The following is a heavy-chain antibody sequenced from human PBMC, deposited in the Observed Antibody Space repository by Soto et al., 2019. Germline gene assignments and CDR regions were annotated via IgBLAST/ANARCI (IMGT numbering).Heavy chain of an antibody. Sequence: QVQLVESGGGVVQPGRSLRLSCAASGFTFSSYGMHWVRQAPGKGLEWVAGIWFDGSNKYYADSVKGRFTISRDNSKNTLYLQMNSLRAEDTAVYYCARDGLYDFLDYWGQGTLVTVSS. D-gene: IGHD3-3*01. V-gene: IGHV3-33*01. CDR2: IWFDGSNK. CDR1: GFTFSSYG. J-gene: IGHJ4*02. CDR3: ARDGLYDFLDY.